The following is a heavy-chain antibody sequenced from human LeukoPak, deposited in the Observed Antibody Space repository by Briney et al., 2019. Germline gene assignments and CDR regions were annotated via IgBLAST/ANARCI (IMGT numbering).Heavy chain of an antibody. CDR3: ARGRGCGTTSCFHALLFDY. V-gene: IGHV3-30*03. CDR2: SPHDGKND. D-gene: IGHD2-2*01. CDR1: GFTLSRFG. Sequence: GGSLRLSCETSGFTLSRFGMHWVRQAPGKGLEWVGVSPHDGKNDDYADSVKGRFTISRENAQNSLYLQMNSLRAGDTAVYYCARGRGCGTTSCFHALLFDYWGQGTLVTVSS. J-gene: IGHJ4*02.